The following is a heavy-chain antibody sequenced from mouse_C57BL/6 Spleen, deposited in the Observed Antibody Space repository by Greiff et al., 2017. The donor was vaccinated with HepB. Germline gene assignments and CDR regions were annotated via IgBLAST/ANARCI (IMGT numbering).Heavy chain of an antibody. CDR3: ARWELPLGVAMDY. CDR1: GYTFTDYY. J-gene: IGHJ4*01. CDR2: INPNNGGT. V-gene: IGHV1-26*01. Sequence: EVQLQQSGPELVKPGASVKISCKASGYTFTDYYMNWVKQSHGKSLEWIGDINPNNGGTSYNQKFKGKATLTVDKSSSTAYMELRSLTSEDSAVYYCARWELPLGVAMDYWGQGTSVTVSS. D-gene: IGHD4-1*01.